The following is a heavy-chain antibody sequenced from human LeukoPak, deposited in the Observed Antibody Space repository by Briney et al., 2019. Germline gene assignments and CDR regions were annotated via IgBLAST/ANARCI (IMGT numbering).Heavy chain of an antibody. CDR2: ITASGTST. D-gene: IGHD2-15*01. CDR1: GFTFSSYA. Sequence: GGSLRLSCAASGFTFSSYAMSWVRQAPGKGLEWVSGITASGTSTYYADSVKGRFTISRDNSKNTLYLQMNSLRAEDTAVCYCAKGPRRYCTGGSCYSGWYFDYWGQGTLVTVSS. J-gene: IGHJ4*02. CDR3: AKGPRRYCTGGSCYSGWYFDY. V-gene: IGHV3-23*01.